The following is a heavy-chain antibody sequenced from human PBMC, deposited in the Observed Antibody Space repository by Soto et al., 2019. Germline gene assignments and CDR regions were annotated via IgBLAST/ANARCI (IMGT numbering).Heavy chain of an antibody. D-gene: IGHD6-19*01. CDR1: GGSFSGYY. V-gene: IGHV4-34*01. CDR2: INHSGST. Sequence: SETLSLTCAVYGGSFSGYYWSWIRQPPGKGLEWIGEINHSGSTNYNPSLKSRVTISVDTSKNQFSLKLSSVTAADTAVYYCARGDSSGHYGREYGMDVWGQGTTVTVSS. CDR3: ARGDSSGHYGREYGMDV. J-gene: IGHJ6*02.